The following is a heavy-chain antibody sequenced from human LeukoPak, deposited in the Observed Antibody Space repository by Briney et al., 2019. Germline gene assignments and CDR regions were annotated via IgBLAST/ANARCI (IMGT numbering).Heavy chain of an antibody. CDR1: GFTVNRNY. CDR2: IYSGGST. Sequence: GGSLRLSCAASGFTVNRNYMSWVRQAPGKGLEWVSLIYSGGSTNYGDSVKGRFTISRDNSKNTLYLQMNSLRAEDTAVYYCARGQSNGDYGLDYWGQGTLVTVSS. CDR3: ARGQSNGDYGLDY. D-gene: IGHD4-17*01. V-gene: IGHV3-66*01. J-gene: IGHJ4*02.